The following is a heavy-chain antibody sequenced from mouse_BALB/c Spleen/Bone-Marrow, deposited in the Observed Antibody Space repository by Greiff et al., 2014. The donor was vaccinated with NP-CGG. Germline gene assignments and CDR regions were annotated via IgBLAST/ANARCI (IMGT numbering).Heavy chain of an antibody. D-gene: IGHD3-3*01. Sequence: EVQLQQSGGGLVQPGGSLKLSCAPSGFTFSDYYMYWVRQTPEKRLEWVAYISNGGGSTYYPDTVKGRFTISRDNAKNTLYLQMSRLKSEDTAMYYCARQGGTEYYAMDYWGQGTSVTVSS. V-gene: IGHV5-12*01. CDR1: GFTFSDYY. J-gene: IGHJ4*01. CDR2: ISNGGGST. CDR3: ARQGGTEYYAMDY.